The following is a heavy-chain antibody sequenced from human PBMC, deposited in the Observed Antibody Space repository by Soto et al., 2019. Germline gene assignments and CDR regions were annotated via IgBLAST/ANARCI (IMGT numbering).Heavy chain of an antibody. CDR3: ARDQGFQWLVPGSWFDP. Sequence: VGSLRLSCAASGFTFSDYYISWIPQAPGKGLEWVSYISSSGSTIYYADSVKGRFTISRDNAKNSLYLQMNSLRAEDTAVYYCARDQGFQWLVPGSWFDPWGQGTLVTAPQ. CDR1: GFTFSDYY. V-gene: IGHV3-11*01. CDR2: ISSSGSTI. J-gene: IGHJ5*02. D-gene: IGHD6-19*01.